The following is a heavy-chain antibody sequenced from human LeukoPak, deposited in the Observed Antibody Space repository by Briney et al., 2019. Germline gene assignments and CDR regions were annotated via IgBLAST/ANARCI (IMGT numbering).Heavy chain of an antibody. CDR3: ARGGLLWFGELSSFDY. J-gene: IGHJ4*02. D-gene: IGHD3-10*01. CDR2: ISSSSSFI. CDR1: GFTFSSYS. V-gene: IGHV3-21*01. Sequence: GGSLRLSCAASGFTFSSYSINWVRQAPGKGLEWVSSISSSSSFISYADSVKGRFTISRDNAKNSLYLQMNSLRDEDTAVCYCARGGLLWFGELSSFDYWGQGTLVTVSS.